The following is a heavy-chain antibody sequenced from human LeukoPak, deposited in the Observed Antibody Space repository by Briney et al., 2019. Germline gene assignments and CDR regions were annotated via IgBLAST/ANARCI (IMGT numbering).Heavy chain of an antibody. J-gene: IGHJ3*02. Sequence: SETLSLTCTVSGYSISSGYYWGWIRQPPGKGLEWIGSIYHSGSTYYNPSLKSRVTISVDTSKNQFSLKLSSVTAADTAVYYCATHTMIGAFDIWGQGTMVTVSS. CDR1: GYSISSGYY. CDR3: ATHTMIGAFDI. CDR2: IYHSGST. V-gene: IGHV4-38-2*02. D-gene: IGHD3-22*01.